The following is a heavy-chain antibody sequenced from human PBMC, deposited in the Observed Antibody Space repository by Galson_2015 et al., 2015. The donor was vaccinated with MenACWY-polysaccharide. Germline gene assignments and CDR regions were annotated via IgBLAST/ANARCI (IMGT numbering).Heavy chain of an antibody. J-gene: IGHJ4*02. Sequence: SVKVSCKASGYTFTTYDINWVRQATGQGLEWMGWMNPNSGNTGYAQKFQGRVTMTRNTSISTAYMELRSLRSEDTAVYYCARARNSKPGGVVVNCNFDYWGQGTLVTVSS. CDR1: GYTFTTYD. CDR3: ARARNSKPGGVVVNCNFDY. V-gene: IGHV1-8*01. CDR2: MNPNSGNT. D-gene: IGHD3-16*02.